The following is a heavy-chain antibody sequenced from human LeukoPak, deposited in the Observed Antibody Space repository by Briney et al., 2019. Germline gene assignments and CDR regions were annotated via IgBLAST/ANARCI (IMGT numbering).Heavy chain of an antibody. D-gene: IGHD3-22*01. CDR3: ARVSPQGTYYYDSSGYYAWVEEYYFDY. V-gene: IGHV4-34*01. Sequence: PSETLSLTCAVYGGSFSGYYWSWIRQPPGKGLEWIGEINHSGSTNYNPSLKSRVTISVDTSKNQFSLKLSSVTAADTAVYYCARVSPQGTYYYDSSGYYAWVEEYYFDYWGQGTLVTVSS. J-gene: IGHJ4*02. CDR2: INHSGST. CDR1: GGSFSGYY.